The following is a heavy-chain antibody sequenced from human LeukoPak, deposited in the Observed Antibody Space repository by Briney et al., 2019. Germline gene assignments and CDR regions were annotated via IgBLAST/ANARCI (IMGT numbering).Heavy chain of an antibody. CDR3: ARDPGYCSSTSCP. CDR1: GFTFTSYS. Sequence: GGSLRLSCAASGFTFTSYSMNWVRQAPGKGLEWVSTISGGGGSTYYADSVKGRFTISRDNSKNTLYLQMNSLRAEDTAVYYCARDPGYCSSTSCPWGQGTLVTVSS. D-gene: IGHD2-2*01. CDR2: ISGGGGST. V-gene: IGHV3-23*01. J-gene: IGHJ5*02.